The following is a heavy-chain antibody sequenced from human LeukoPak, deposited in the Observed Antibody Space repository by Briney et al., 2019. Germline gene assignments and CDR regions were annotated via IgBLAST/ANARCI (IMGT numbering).Heavy chain of an antibody. V-gene: IGHV1-2*02. CDR2: INPNSGGT. Sequence: GASVKVSCKASGYTFTSYGISWVRQAPGQGLEWMGWINPNSGGTNYAQKFQGRVTMTRDTSISTAYMELSRLRSDDTAVYYCARVAGSSSDYWGQGTLVTVSS. CDR3: ARVAGSSSDY. D-gene: IGHD6-6*01. CDR1: GYTFTSYG. J-gene: IGHJ4*02.